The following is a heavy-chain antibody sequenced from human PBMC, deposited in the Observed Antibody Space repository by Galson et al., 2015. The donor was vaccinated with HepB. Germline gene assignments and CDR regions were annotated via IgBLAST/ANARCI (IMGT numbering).Heavy chain of an antibody. CDR3: ASGYCSSTSCYPLDY. V-gene: IGHV1-69*13. Sequence: SVKVSCKASGGTFSSYAISWVRQAPGQGLEWMGGIIPIFGTANYAQKFQGRVTITADESTSTAYMELSSLRSEDTAVYYCASGYCSSTSCYPLDYWGQGTLVTVSS. J-gene: IGHJ4*02. D-gene: IGHD2-2*01. CDR2: IIPIFGTA. CDR1: GGTFSSYA.